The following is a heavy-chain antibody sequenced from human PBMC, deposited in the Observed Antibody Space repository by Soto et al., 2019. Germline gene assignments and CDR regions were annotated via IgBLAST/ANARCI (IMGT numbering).Heavy chain of an antibody. J-gene: IGHJ5*02. CDR1: GFTFSSYW. CDR3: ARDLIVVVPAAMDPGWFDP. V-gene: IGHV3-7*01. CDR2: IKQDGSEK. D-gene: IGHD2-2*01. Sequence: GGSLRLSCAASGFTFSSYWMSWVRQAPGKGLEWVANIKQDGSEKYYVDSVKGRFTISRDNAKNSLYLQMNSLRAEDTAVYYCARDLIVVVPAAMDPGWFDPWGQGTLVTVSS.